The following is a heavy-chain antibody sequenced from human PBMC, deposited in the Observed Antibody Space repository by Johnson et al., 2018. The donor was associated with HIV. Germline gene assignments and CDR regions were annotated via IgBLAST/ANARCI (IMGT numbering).Heavy chain of an antibody. CDR3: TTLPPTWRAFHI. J-gene: IGHJ3*02. CDR1: GFTFSNAW. V-gene: IGHV3-15*01. D-gene: IGHD4-11*01. CDR2: IKSKTDGGTT. Sequence: VQLVESGGGLVKPGGSLRLSCAASGFTFSNAWMSWVRQAPGKGLEWVGRIKSKTDGGTTDYAAPVKGRFIISRDDSKNTLYLHMKSLKTEDTAVYFCTTLPPTWRAFHIWGQGTMVTVSS.